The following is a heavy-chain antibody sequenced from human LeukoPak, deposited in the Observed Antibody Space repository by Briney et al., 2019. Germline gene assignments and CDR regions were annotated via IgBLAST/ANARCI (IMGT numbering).Heavy chain of an antibody. CDR3: ARGGMGNWFDP. V-gene: IGHV4-34*01. Sequence: SETLSLTCAVYGGSFSGYYWSWIRQPPGKGLEWIGEINPSGSTNYNPSLKSRVTISVDTSKNQFSLKLSSVTAADTAVYYCARGGMGNWFDPWGQGTLVTVSS. CDR2: INPSGST. D-gene: IGHD5-24*01. J-gene: IGHJ5*02. CDR1: GGSFSGYY.